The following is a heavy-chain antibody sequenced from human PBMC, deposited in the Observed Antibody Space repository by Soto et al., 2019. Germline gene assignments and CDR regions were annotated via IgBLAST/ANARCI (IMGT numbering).Heavy chain of an antibody. Sequence: QVQLVESGGGVVQPGRSLRLSCAASGFTFSSYAMHWVRQAPGKGLEWVAVISYDGSNKYYADSVKGRFTISRDNSKNTLYLQMNSLRAEDTAAYYCARDWHSFGYWGQGTLVTVSS. D-gene: IGHD2-21*01. CDR3: ARDWHSFGY. CDR2: ISYDGSNK. V-gene: IGHV3-30-3*01. CDR1: GFTFSSYA. J-gene: IGHJ4*02.